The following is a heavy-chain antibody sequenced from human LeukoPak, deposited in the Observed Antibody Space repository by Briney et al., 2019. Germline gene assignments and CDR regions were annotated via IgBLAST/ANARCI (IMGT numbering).Heavy chain of an antibody. D-gene: IGHD3-3*01. V-gene: IGHV4-4*07. CDR1: GGSISSYY. Sequence: TPSETLSLTCTVSGGSISSYYWSWIRQPAGKGLEWIGRIYTSGSTNYNPSLKSRVTMSVDTSKNQFSLKLSSVTAADTAVYYCARDDFWSGPFYYYYGMDVWGQGTTVTVSS. J-gene: IGHJ6*02. CDR3: ARDDFWSGPFYYYYGMDV. CDR2: IYTSGST.